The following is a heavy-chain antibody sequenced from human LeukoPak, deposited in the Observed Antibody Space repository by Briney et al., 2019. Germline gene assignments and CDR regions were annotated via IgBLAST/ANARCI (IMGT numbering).Heavy chain of an antibody. V-gene: IGHV3-23*01. Sequence: GGSLRLSCAASGFTFSSYAMSWVRQAPGKGLEWVSAISGSGGSTYYADSVKGRFTISRDNSKNTLYLQMNSLRAEDTAVYYCAKELGSAARHRRYFDYWGQGTLVTVSS. CDR2: ISGSGGST. J-gene: IGHJ4*02. CDR3: AKELGSAARHRRYFDY. D-gene: IGHD6-6*01. CDR1: GFTFSSYA.